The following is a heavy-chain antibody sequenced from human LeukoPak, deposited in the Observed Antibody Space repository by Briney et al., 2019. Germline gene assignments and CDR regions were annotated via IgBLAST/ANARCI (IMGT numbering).Heavy chain of an antibody. J-gene: IGHJ3*02. Sequence: GASVKVSCKASGGTFSSYAISWVRQAPGQGLEWMGGIIPIFGTANYAQKFQGRVTITTDESTSTAYMELSSLRSEDTAVYYCARGGGAVTTYFAFDIWGQGTMVTVSS. CDR1: GGTFSSYA. CDR2: IIPIFGTA. V-gene: IGHV1-69*05. CDR3: ARGGGAVTTYFAFDI. D-gene: IGHD4-11*01.